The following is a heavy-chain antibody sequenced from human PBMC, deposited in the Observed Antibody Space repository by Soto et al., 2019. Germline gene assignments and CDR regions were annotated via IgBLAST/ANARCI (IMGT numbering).Heavy chain of an antibody. CDR2: IYHSGRP. CDR3: AMMTNYYYYCMDV. V-gene: IGHV4-4*02. Sequence: QVQLQESGPGLVKPSGTLSLTCAVSGGSISSSNWWSWVRQPPGKGLEWIGEIYHSGRPNYNPSLMSLVDISVDKSKNHFSLKLSSVTAADTAVYYCAMMTNYYYYCMDVWGQGTTVIFSS. J-gene: IGHJ6*02. CDR1: GGSISSSNW.